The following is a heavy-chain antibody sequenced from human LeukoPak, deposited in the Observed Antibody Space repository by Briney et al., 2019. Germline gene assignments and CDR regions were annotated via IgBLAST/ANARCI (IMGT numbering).Heavy chain of an antibody. CDR1: GFSFSNHY. CDR2: INEDGSNK. CDR3: TRVIVAVPGYFDYFDF. V-gene: IGHV3-7*01. D-gene: IGHD6-19*01. Sequence: PGGSLRLSCAASGFSFSNHYMRWIRQAPGKGLEWVANINEDGSNKWHLGSVKGRFTVSRDNARNALYLQMNSLRVEDTAVYYCTRVIVAVPGYFDYFDFWGQGAQVTVSS. J-gene: IGHJ4*02.